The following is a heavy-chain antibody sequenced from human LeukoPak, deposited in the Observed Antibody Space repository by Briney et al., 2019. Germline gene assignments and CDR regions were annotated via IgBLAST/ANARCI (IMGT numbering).Heavy chain of an antibody. CDR3: ARARVYSSSWYVGWFDP. CDR1: GYTFTSYN. V-gene: IGHV1-8*01. J-gene: IGHJ5*02. Sequence: ASVKVSCKASGYTFTSYNIHWVRQAPGQGLEWMGWMNPNSGNTGYAQKFQGRVTMTRNTSISTAYMELSSLRSEDTAVYYCARARVYSSSWYVGWFDPWGQGTLVTVSS. D-gene: IGHD6-13*01. CDR2: MNPNSGNT.